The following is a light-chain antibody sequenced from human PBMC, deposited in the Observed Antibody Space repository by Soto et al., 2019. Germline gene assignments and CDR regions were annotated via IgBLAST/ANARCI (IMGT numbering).Light chain of an antibody. J-gene: IGLJ2*01. CDR1: SSDVGGCNY. CDR2: EVS. CDR3: SSYAGSNNFVV. Sequence: QSALTQPPSASGSPGQSVTISCTGTSSDVGGCNYVSWYQQHPGKAPKLMIYEVSKRPSWVPDRFSGYKSGNTASLTVSGLQAEDEADYYCSSYAGSNNFVVFGGGTKLTVL. V-gene: IGLV2-8*01.